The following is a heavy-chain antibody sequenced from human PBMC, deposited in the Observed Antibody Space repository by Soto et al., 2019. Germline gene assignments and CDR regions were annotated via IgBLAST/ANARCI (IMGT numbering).Heavy chain of an antibody. CDR1: GDSVSSNSAV. J-gene: IGHJ4*02. D-gene: IGHD3-16*01. Sequence: PSQTLSLTCAISGDSVSSNSAVWNWIRQSPSRGLEWVGRTYYRSKWFNEYAISVKSRITVNPDTSKNQVTLQLNSVTPEDTAVYYCARGQNYAFDYWGQGTLVTVSS. V-gene: IGHV6-1*01. CDR2: TYYRSKWFN. CDR3: ARGQNYAFDY.